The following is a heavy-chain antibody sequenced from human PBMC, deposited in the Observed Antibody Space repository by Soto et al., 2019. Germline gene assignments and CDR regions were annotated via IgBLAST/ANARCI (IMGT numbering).Heavy chain of an antibody. CDR1: GFTFSSYA. J-gene: IGHJ6*02. Sequence: QPGGSLRLSRAASGFTFSSYAMHWVRQAPGKGLEWVAVISYDGSNKYYADSVKGRFTISRDNSKNTLYLQMNSLRAEDTAVYYCARSSPIAAAGTYYGMDVWGQGTTVTVSS. D-gene: IGHD6-13*01. V-gene: IGHV3-30-3*01. CDR2: ISYDGSNK. CDR3: ARSSPIAAAGTYYGMDV.